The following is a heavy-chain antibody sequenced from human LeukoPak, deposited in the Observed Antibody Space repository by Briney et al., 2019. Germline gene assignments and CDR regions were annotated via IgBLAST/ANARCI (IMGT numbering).Heavy chain of an antibody. CDR2: ISAYNGNT. CDR1: GYTFTSYG. CDR3: ARGGPVLTYLGGGRGWFDP. Sequence: ASVKVSCKASGYTFTSYGISWVRQAPGQGLEWMGWISAYNGNTNYAQKLQGRVTMTTDTSTSTAYMELRSLRSDDTAVYYCARGGPVLTYLGGGRGWFDPWGQGTLVTVSS. D-gene: IGHD1-26*01. J-gene: IGHJ5*02. V-gene: IGHV1-18*04.